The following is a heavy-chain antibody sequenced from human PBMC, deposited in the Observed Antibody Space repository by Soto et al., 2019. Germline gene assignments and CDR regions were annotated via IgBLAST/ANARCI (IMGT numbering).Heavy chain of an antibody. CDR3: ARDRWGYCRVHRYSLDG. Sequence: SETLSLTCTVSGGSISSSSYYWGWIRQPPGKGLEWIGSIYYRGSTYYNPSLKSRVTISVDTSKNQFSLKMNSVTAADTAVYYCARDRWGYCRVHRYSLDGWGQGTTVTLSS. CDR2: IYYRGST. J-gene: IGHJ6*02. V-gene: IGHV4-39*07. CDR1: GGSISSSSYY. D-gene: IGHD2-21*02.